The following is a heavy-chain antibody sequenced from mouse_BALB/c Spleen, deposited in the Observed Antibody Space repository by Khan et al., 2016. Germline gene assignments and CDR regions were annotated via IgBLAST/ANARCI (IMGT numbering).Heavy chain of an antibody. Sequence: QVQLQQSGAELAKPGASVKMSCKASGYTFTSYWMHWVKQRPGQGLEWIGYINPSTGYTEYNQKFKDKATLTADKSSSTAYMQLSSLTSEDSAVXYYARWAYYGTYLFAYWGQGTLVTVSA. V-gene: IGHV1-7*01. CDR2: INPSTGYT. CDR3: ARWAYYGTYLFAY. J-gene: IGHJ3*01. D-gene: IGHD2-10*01. CDR1: GYTFTSYW.